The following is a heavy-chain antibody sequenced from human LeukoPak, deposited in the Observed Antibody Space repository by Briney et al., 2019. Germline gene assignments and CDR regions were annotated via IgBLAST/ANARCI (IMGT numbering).Heavy chain of an antibody. CDR3: AELGITMIGGV. V-gene: IGHV3-74*01. D-gene: IGHD3-10*02. CDR2: INSDGSST. Sequence: GGSLRLSCAASGFTLSSYWMHWVRQVPGKGLVWVSRINSDGSSTSHADSVKGRFTISRDNAKNSLYLQMNSLRAEDTAVYYCAELGITMIGGVWGKGTTVTISS. J-gene: IGHJ6*04. CDR1: GFTLSSYW.